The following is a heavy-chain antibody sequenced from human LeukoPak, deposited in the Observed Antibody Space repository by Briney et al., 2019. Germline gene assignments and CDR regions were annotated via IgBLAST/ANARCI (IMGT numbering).Heavy chain of an antibody. CDR2: IKEDLSDK. V-gene: IGHV3-7*03. Sequence: GGSLRLSCAASGFTIEDYWMRWVREAPGKGVEWVANIKEDLSDKYYVDSVKAPFTISTDNAKNSLYLQMSRLRAEDTAVYYCARVGVAGFDYWGQGILVTVSS. D-gene: IGHD3-3*01. J-gene: IGHJ4*02. CDR3: ARVGVAGFDY. CDR1: GFTIEDYW.